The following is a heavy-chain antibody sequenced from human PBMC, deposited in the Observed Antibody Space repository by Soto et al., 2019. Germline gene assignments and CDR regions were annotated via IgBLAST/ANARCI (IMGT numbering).Heavy chain of an antibody. J-gene: IGHJ4*02. V-gene: IGHV3-33*01. D-gene: IGHD1-26*01. CDR2: IRYDGNNK. CDR3: ARDPTNSGSYYVYGSDY. Sequence: GRSLTPSWAASGFTFSSHAMHWVRPAQGEGLEWVAVIRYDGNNKYYADSVKGRFTIPRDHPKNTLYLQMNSLRAEGPAVNDCARDPTNSGSYYVYGSDYWGQGTLVTVSS. CDR1: GFTFSSHA.